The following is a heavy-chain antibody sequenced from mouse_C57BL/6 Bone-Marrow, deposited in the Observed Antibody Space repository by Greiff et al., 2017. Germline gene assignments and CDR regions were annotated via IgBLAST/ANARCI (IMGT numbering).Heavy chain of an antibody. Sequence: VQLQQSGAELVRPGTSVKVSCKASGYAFTNYLIEWVKQRPGQGLEWIGVINPGSGGTNYNEKFKGKATLTADKSSSTAYMQSSSLTSEDATVYFCAWTYYCNCGYWGQGTTLTVSS. CDR3: AWTYYCNCGY. V-gene: IGHV1-54*01. J-gene: IGHJ2*01. CDR1: GYAFTNYL. CDR2: INPGSGGT. D-gene: IGHD2-10*01.